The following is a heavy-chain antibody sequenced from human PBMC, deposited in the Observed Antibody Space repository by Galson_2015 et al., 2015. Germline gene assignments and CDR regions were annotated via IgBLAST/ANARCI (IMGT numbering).Heavy chain of an antibody. D-gene: IGHD3-16*02. CDR3: AREGMITGGGVIVFDY. Sequence: SLRLSCAASGFTFSSYWMRWVRQAPGKGLEWVANIKQDGSEKYYVDSVKGRFTVSRDNAENSLYLQMNSLRAEDTAVYYCAREGMITGGGVIVFDYWGQGTLVTVSS. CDR1: GFTFSSYW. J-gene: IGHJ4*02. CDR2: IKQDGSEK. V-gene: IGHV3-7*03.